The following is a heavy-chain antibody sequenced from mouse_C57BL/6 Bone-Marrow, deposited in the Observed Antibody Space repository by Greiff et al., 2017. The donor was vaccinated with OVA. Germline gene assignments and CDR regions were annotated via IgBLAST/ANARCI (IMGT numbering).Heavy chain of an antibody. Sequence: EVKLQESGPGLVKPSQSLSLTCSVTGYSITSGYYWNWIRQFPGNKLEWMGYISYDGSNNYNPSLKNRIAITRDTSKNQFFLKLNSVTTEDTATYYCAVYDYGSSHSGRFDVWGTGTTVTVSS. CDR3: AVYDYGSSHSGRFDV. CDR1: GYSITSGYY. CDR2: ISYDGSN. J-gene: IGHJ1*03. D-gene: IGHD1-1*01. V-gene: IGHV3-6*01.